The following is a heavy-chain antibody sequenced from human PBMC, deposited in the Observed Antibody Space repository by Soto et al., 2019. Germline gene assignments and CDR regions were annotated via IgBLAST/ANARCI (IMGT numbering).Heavy chain of an antibody. D-gene: IGHD2-2*01. J-gene: IGHJ4*02. CDR1: GFTFSSYA. Sequence: EVQLLESGGGLVQPGGSLRLSCAASGFTFSSYAMSWVRQAPGKGLEWVSAISGSGGSTYYADSVKGRFTSSRDNSKNTLXXXMNXXXXXXXXXXXXXXXRLGYCSSTSCYHDYWGQGTLVTVSS. CDR2: ISGSGGST. V-gene: IGHV3-23*01. CDR3: XXXRLGYCSSTSCYHDY.